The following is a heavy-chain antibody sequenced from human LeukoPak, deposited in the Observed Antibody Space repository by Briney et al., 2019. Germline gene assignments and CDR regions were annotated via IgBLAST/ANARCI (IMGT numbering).Heavy chain of an antibody. Sequence: GESLKISCKGSGYSFTSYWIGWVRQMPGKGLEWMGIIYPGDSDTRYSPSFQGQVTISADKSISTAYLQWSSLKASDTAMYYCARQELLWFGGLNWFDPRGQGTLVTVSS. D-gene: IGHD3-10*01. CDR3: ARQELLWFGGLNWFDP. J-gene: IGHJ5*02. CDR2: IYPGDSDT. CDR1: GYSFTSYW. V-gene: IGHV5-51*01.